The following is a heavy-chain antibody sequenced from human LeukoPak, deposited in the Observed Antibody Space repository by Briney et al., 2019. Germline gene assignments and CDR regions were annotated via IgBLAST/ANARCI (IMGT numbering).Heavy chain of an antibody. J-gene: IGHJ4*02. CDR3: ARGGFNYYDSSGSTYFDY. CDR2: ISYDGSNK. CDR1: GFTFSSYA. V-gene: IGHV3-30-3*01. Sequence: GGSLRLSCAASGFTFSSYAMHWVRQAPGKGLEWVAVISYDGSNKYYADSVKGRFTISRDNSKNTLYLQMNSLRAEDTAVYYCARGGFNYYDSSGSTYFDYWGQGTLVTVSS. D-gene: IGHD3-22*01.